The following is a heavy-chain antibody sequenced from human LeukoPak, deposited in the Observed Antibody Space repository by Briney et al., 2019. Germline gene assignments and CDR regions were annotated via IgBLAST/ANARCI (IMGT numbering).Heavy chain of an antibody. J-gene: IGHJ4*02. Sequence: GGSLRLSCAASGFAFSSYAMYWVRQAPGKGLEWVSGISNSGRNTYYADSVRGRFTISRDSSKNTLYLQMNSLRAEDTAVYYCVSSTQGNYAFWSGPHYFDYWGQGTLVTVSS. CDR1: GFAFSSYA. V-gene: IGHV3-23*01. CDR3: VSSTQGNYAFWSGPHYFDY. CDR2: ISNSGRNT. D-gene: IGHD3-3*01.